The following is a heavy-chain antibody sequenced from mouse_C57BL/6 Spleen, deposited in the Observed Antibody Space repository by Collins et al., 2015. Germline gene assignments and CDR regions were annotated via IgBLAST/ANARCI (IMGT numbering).Heavy chain of an antibody. Sequence: QVQLQQPGTELVKPGASVKLSCKASGYTFTSYWMHWVKQRPGQGLEWIGNINPSNGGTNYNEKFKSKAALTVDKSSSTAYMQLSSLTSEDSAVYYCARFPLYRRYFDYWGQGTTLTVSS. J-gene: IGHJ2*01. CDR3: ARFPLYRRYFDY. D-gene: IGHD2-1*01. V-gene: IGHV1-53*01. CDR2: INPSNGGT. CDR1: GYTFTSYW.